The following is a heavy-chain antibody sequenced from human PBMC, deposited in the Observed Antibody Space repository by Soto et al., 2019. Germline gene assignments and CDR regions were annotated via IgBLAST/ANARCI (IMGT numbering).Heavy chain of an antibody. V-gene: IGHV1-46*01. CDR2: INPNSGGT. Sequence: QVLLVQSGAEVTKPGASVKVSCKASGYTFTSNNIHWVRRAPGQGLEWMGRINPNSGGTIYAQKFQGRVSMTRDTSTNTVYMELSSLRSDDTAVYYCARDIAAGGRGRWFDPWGQGSEVTVSS. CDR1: GYTFTSNN. J-gene: IGHJ5*02. D-gene: IGHD6-13*01. CDR3: ARDIAAGGRGRWFDP.